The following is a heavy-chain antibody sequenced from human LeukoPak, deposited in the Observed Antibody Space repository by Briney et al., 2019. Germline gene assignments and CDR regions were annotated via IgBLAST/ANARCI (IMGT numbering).Heavy chain of an antibody. J-gene: IGHJ5*02. CDR3: AREYTDIVVVVAATPGWLDP. D-gene: IGHD2-15*01. Sequence: ASVKVSCKASGGTFSSYAISWVRQAPGQGLEWMGRIIPILGIANYAQKFQGRVTITADKSTSTAYMELSSLRSEDTAVYYCAREYTDIVVVVAATPGWLDPWGQGTLVTVSS. CDR2: IIPILGIA. CDR1: GGTFSSYA. V-gene: IGHV1-69*04.